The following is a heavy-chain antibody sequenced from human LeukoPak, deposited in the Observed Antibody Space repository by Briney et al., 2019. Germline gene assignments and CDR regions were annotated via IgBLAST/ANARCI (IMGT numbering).Heavy chain of an antibody. D-gene: IGHD3-10*01. Sequence: TGGSLRLSCAASGFTFSNYAMSWVRQAPGKGLEWVSGIGDTGGTTFYADSVKGRFTISRDNSKNTLSLKMNSLRAEDTAVYYCAKDHGAGSYYNHPDYWGQATMVADSS. V-gene: IGHV3-23*01. CDR1: GFTFSNYA. CDR3: AKDHGAGSYYNHPDY. J-gene: IGHJ4*02. CDR2: IGDTGGTT.